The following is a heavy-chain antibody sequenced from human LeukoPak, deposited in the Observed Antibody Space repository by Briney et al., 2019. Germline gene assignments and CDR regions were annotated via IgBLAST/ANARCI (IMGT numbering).Heavy chain of an antibody. V-gene: IGHV4-59*01. CDR3: AKSSGSYYNVDFDY. D-gene: IGHD3-10*01. CDR2: ISYSGSA. CDR1: GGSISTYY. Sequence: PSETLSLTCTVSGGSISTYYWSWIRQPPGKGLEWIGYISYSGSANYNPSLKSRVTISVDTSKKRFSLKLSSVTAADTAVYYCAKSSGSYYNVDFDYWGQGTLVTVSS. J-gene: IGHJ4*02.